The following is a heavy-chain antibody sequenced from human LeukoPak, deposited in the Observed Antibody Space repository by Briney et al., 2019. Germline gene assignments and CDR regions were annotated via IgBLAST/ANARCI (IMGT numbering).Heavy chain of an antibody. CDR3: ARRPGYYDFWSGYSRSYAFDI. CDR1: GFTFRNYW. CDR2: LKQDESEK. Sequence: PGGSLRLSCAASGFTFRNYWMSWVRQAPGKGLEWVANLKQDESEKHYVDSVKGRFTISRDNAKNSLFLQMNSLRAEDTAVYYCARRPGYYDFWSGYSRSYAFDIWGQGTMVTVSS. V-gene: IGHV3-7*01. J-gene: IGHJ3*02. D-gene: IGHD3-3*01.